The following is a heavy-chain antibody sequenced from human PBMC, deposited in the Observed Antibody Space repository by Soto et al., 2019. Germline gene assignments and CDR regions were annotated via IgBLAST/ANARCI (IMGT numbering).Heavy chain of an antibody. D-gene: IGHD6-13*01. CDR1: GFTFSDHY. Sequence: EVQLVESGGGLVQPGGSLRLSCAASGFTFSDHYMDWVHQAPGKGLEWVGRTRNKANSYTTEYAASVKGRFTISRDDSKNSLYLQMNSLKTEDTAVYYCARVRIAAAMYYFDYWGQGTLVTVSS. CDR2: TRNKANSYTT. CDR3: ARVRIAAAMYYFDY. J-gene: IGHJ4*02. V-gene: IGHV3-72*01.